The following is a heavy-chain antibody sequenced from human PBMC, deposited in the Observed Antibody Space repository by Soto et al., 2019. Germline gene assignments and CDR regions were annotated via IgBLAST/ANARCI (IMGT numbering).Heavy chain of an antibody. CDR1: GFTFSSYA. V-gene: IGHV3-23*01. D-gene: IGHD1-1*01. CDR2: LSASGGST. Sequence: PGGSLRLSCAASGFTFSSYAMNWVRQAPGKGLEWVSALSASGGSTYYADSVKGRFTISRDNSKNTLYLQMNSLRAEDTAVYYCAKAGTHSYFDYWGQGTLVTVSS. CDR3: AKAGTHSYFDY. J-gene: IGHJ4*02.